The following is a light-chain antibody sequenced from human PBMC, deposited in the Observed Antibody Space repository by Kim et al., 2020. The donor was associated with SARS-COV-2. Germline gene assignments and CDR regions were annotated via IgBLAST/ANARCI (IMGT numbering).Light chain of an antibody. Sequence: DIQMTQSPSSLSASVGDRVTITCQASQDITIYLNWFQQKPGKAPKLLIYDASNLETGVPSTFSGSGSGTDFTFTISSLQSEDIATYYCQQYDDLPLTFGGGTKVEIK. CDR3: QQYDDLPLT. V-gene: IGKV1-33*01. CDR1: QDITIY. J-gene: IGKJ4*01. CDR2: DAS.